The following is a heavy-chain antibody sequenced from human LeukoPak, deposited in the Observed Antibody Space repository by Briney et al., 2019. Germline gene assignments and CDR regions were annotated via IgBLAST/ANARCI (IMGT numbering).Heavy chain of an antibody. CDR2: INPSGGST. Sequence: ASVKVSCKASGYTFTSYFMHWVRQAPGRGLEWMGIINPSGGSTSYAQKFQGRVTMTRDMSTSTVYMELSSLRSEDTAVYYCARDRDYFGSGSYYWFDPWGQGTLVTVSS. CDR1: GYTFTSYF. CDR3: ARDRDYFGSGSYYWFDP. J-gene: IGHJ5*02. V-gene: IGHV1-46*01. D-gene: IGHD3-10*01.